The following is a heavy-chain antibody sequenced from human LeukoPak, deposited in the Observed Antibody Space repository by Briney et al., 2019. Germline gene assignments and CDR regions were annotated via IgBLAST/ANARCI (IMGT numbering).Heavy chain of an antibody. Sequence: GGSLRLSCAASGFAFSKAWMSWVRQAPGNGLEWVGHIKSKIEGGAADYATPVKGRFTISRDDSKDMLFLLMNSLRTDDTAVYYCTTDGDLGYDPWGQGTQVTVSS. CDR3: TTDGDLGYDP. CDR2: IKSKIEGGAA. V-gene: IGHV3-15*01. J-gene: IGHJ5*02. CDR1: GFAFSKAW. D-gene: IGHD2-21*02.